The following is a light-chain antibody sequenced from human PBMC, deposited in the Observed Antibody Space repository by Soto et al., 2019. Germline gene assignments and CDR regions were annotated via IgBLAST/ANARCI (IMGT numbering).Light chain of an antibody. CDR3: QQSYNIPQT. CDR1: QTIAIY. CDR2: EAS. V-gene: IGKV1-39*01. Sequence: DIQMTQSPSSLSASVGDTVTITCRASQTIAIYLNWYQQKPGKAPNLLIYEASSLQSGVPSRFTGRGSGTDVSLTISSLQPEDFATYYCQQSYNIPQTFGQGTRVEIK. J-gene: IGKJ1*01.